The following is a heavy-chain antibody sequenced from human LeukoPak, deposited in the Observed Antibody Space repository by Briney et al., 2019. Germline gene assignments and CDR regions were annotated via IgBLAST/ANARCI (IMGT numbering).Heavy chain of an antibody. CDR1: GGSISPYY. V-gene: IGHV4-4*07. CDR3: ARDLTTPPYNWFDP. Sequence: PSETLSLTCTVSGGSISPYYWSWIRQPAGKGLEWIGLVDASGRTNYNPSLQSRVTLSVDTSKNQFSLKMSSVTAADTAVYYCARDLTTPPYNWFDPWGQGILVTVSS. CDR2: VDASGRT. D-gene: IGHD4/OR15-4a*01. J-gene: IGHJ5*02.